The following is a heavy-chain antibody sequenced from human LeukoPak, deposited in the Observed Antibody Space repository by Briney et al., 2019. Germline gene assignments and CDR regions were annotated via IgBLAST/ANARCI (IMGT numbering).Heavy chain of an antibody. J-gene: IGHJ4*02. D-gene: IGHD2-15*01. CDR2: ISSSGSTI. CDR3: AKGDLSGGTCYFPY. Sequence: PGGSLRLSCAASGFTFSSYEMNWVRQAPGKGLEWVSYISSSGSTIYYADSVKGRFTISRDNAKNSLHLQMNSLRAEDTAVYYCAKGDLSGGTCYFPYWGQGTLVTVSS. V-gene: IGHV3-48*03. CDR1: GFTFSSYE.